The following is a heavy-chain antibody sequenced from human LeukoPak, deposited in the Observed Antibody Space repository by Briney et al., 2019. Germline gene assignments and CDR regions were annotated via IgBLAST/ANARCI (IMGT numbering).Heavy chain of an antibody. V-gene: IGHV4-59*08. CDR1: GGSISSYY. CDR3: ARHADYDILTGFPDY. CDR2: IYYSGST. J-gene: IGHJ4*02. Sequence: SETLSLTCTVSGGSISSYYWSWIRQPPGKGLEWIGYIYYSGSTNYNPSLKSRVTISVDTSKHQFSLRLSSLTAADTAVYYCARHADYDILTGFPDYWGQGTLVTVSS. D-gene: IGHD3-9*01.